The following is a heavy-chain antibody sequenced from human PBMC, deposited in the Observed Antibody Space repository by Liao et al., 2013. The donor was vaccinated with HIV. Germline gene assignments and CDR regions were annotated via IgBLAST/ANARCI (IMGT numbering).Heavy chain of an antibody. V-gene: IGHV4-59*01. J-gene: IGHJ6*03. CDR2: IYYSGST. Sequence: QVQLQESGPGLVKPSETLSLTCTVSGGSMSNFYWTWIRQPPGKGLEWIGYIYYSGSTNYNPSLKSRVTISVDTSKKQFSLALTSVTAADTAVYYCARQGQTIVGAVYYYYYMDVWGKGTTVTVSS. D-gene: IGHD3-3*01. CDR3: ARQGQTIVGAVYYYYYMDV. CDR1: GGSMSNFY.